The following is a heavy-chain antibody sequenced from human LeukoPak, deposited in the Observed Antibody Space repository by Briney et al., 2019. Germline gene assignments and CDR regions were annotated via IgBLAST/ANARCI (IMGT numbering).Heavy chain of an antibody. J-gene: IGHJ4*02. V-gene: IGHV3-23*01. CDR3: AKCMSATGVCLNFDS. CDR1: GFTFLNYA. D-gene: IGHD2-21*02. CDR2: ISGRDDTTYYTDSPEGST. Sequence: GGSLRLSCEASGFTFLNYAMSWFRQAPGKGLQWVSGISGRDDTTYYTDSPEGSTNYTNSAEGRFTISRDNSKNTVYLQIDSLGVEDTAVYYCAKCMSATGVCLNFDSWGQGILVTVSS.